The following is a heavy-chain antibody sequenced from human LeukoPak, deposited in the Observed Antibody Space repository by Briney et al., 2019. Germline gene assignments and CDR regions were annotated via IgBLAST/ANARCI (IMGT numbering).Heavy chain of an antibody. CDR1: GYTFTGYY. V-gene: IGHV1-2*02. CDR3: ASHINDYGDYCFFGY. D-gene: IGHD4-17*01. Sequence: ASVKVSCKASGYTFTGYYMHWVRQAPGQGLEWMGWINPNSGGTNYAQKFQGRVTMTRDTSISTAYMELSRLRSDDTAVYYCASHINDYGDYCFFGYWGQGTLVTVSS. J-gene: IGHJ4*02. CDR2: INPNSGGT.